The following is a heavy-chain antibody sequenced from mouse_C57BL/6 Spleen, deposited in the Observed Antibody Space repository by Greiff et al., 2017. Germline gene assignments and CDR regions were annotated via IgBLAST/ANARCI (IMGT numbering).Heavy chain of an antibody. D-gene: IGHD2-4*01. Sequence: VQLQQSGAELAKPGASVKLSCKASGYAFTSYWMHWVKQRPGQGLEWIGYINPSSGYTKYNQKFKDKATLTADKSSSTAYMQLSSLTYEDSAVYYCATLNYDYDDGFAYWGQGTLVTVSA. J-gene: IGHJ3*01. V-gene: IGHV1-7*01. CDR3: ATLNYDYDDGFAY. CDR2: INPSSGYT. CDR1: GYAFTSYW.